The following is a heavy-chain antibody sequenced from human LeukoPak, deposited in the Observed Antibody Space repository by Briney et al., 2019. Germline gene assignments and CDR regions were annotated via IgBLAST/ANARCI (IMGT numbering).Heavy chain of an antibody. CDR2: IIPIFGTA. CDR1: GGTFISYA. Sequence: ASVKVSCKASGGTFISYAISWVRQAPGQGLEWMGGIIPIFGTANYAQKFQGRVTITTDESTSTAYMELSSLRSEDTAVYYCASWSQTYYYDSSGYQFDYWGQGTLVTVSS. D-gene: IGHD3-22*01. J-gene: IGHJ4*02. CDR3: ASWSQTYYYDSSGYQFDY. V-gene: IGHV1-69*05.